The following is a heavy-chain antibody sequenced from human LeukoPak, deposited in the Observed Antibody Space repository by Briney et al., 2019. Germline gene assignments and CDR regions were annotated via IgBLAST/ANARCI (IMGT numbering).Heavy chain of an antibody. Sequence: SETLSLTCAVYGGSLSGYYWSWIRQPAGKGLEWIGRIYTSGSTNYNPSLKSRVTMSVDTSKNQFSLKLSSVTAADTAVYYCARDKVLWGYGDYAGYYYYYYMDVWGKGTTVTISS. D-gene: IGHD4-17*01. CDR1: GGSLSGYY. J-gene: IGHJ6*03. CDR2: IYTSGST. V-gene: IGHV4-4*07. CDR3: ARDKVLWGYGDYAGYYYYYYMDV.